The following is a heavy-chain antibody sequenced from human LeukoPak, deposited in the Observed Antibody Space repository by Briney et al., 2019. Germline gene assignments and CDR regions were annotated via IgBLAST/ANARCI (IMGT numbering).Heavy chain of an antibody. V-gene: IGHV4-61*09. Sequence: SQTLSLTCTVSGGSINSGSFYWNWIRQSAGKGLEWIGHVYTTGTTNCNPSLRSRVTISLDTSKNQFSLNLNSVTAADTALYYCARVGGYFPYYYMDVWGKGTTVTVSS. CDR1: GGSINSGSFY. D-gene: IGHD3-22*01. J-gene: IGHJ6*03. CDR2: VYTTGTT. CDR3: ARVGGYFPYYYMDV.